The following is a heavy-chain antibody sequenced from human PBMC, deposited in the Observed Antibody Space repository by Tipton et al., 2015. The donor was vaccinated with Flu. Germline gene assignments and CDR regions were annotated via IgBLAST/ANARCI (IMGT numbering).Heavy chain of an antibody. D-gene: IGHD3-10*01. CDR3: ARETSSSWFGYFDP. Sequence: TLSLTCTVSGDSISSGYYWGWIRQPPGKGLEWIGSIHHSGGTYYNPSLKSRVTLSLDTSKNHFSLRLTSVTAADTAMYYCARETSSSWFGYFDPWGQGTLVTVSS. CDR2: IHHSGGT. CDR1: GDSISSGYY. J-gene: IGHJ5*02. V-gene: IGHV4-38-2*02.